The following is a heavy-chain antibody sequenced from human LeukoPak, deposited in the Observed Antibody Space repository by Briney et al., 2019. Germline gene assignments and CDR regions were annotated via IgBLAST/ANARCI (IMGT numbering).Heavy chain of an antibody. D-gene: IGHD4-17*01. CDR1: GHTFTTYY. CDR2: IIPIFGTA. CDR3: ARGGYGDPSLFDY. Sequence: SVKVSCKASGHTFTTYYVHLVRQAPGQGLEWMGGIIPIFGTANYAQKFQGRVTITADESTSTAYMELSSLRSEDTAVYYCARGGYGDPSLFDYWGQGTLVTVSS. J-gene: IGHJ4*02. V-gene: IGHV1-69*13.